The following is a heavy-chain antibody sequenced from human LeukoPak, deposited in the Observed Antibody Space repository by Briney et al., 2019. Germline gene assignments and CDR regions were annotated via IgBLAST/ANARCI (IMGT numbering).Heavy chain of an antibody. CDR2: IKQDGSEK. CDR1: GFTLSSYW. V-gene: IGHV3-7*01. CDR3: ARSGITFGAFDI. D-gene: IGHD3-16*01. J-gene: IGHJ3*02. Sequence: PGGSLRLSCAASGFTLSSYWMSWVRQAPGKGLEWVANIKQDGSEKYYVDSVKGRFTISRDNAKNSLYLQMNSLRAEDTAVYYCARSGITFGAFDIWGQGTMVTVSS.